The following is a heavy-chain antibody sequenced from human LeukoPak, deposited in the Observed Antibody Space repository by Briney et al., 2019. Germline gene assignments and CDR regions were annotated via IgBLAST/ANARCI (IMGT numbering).Heavy chain of an antibody. V-gene: IGHV3-48*04. J-gene: IGHJ3*02. D-gene: IGHD2-2*01. Sequence: QSGGSLRLSCAASGFTFSKYSMNWVRQAPGKGLEWVSYISSSSSPIYYADSVKGRFTISRDNAKSSLYLQMNSLRAEDSAVYYCARSGYCTSTSCLNGRGAFDIWGQGTMVTVSS. CDR1: GFTFSKYS. CDR2: ISSSSSPI. CDR3: ARSGYCTSTSCLNGRGAFDI.